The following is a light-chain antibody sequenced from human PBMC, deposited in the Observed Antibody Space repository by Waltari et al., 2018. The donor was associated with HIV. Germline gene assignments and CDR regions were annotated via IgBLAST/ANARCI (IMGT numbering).Light chain of an antibody. Sequence: QPVLTQPPSASGTPGQRVTIPCSGSSSNLGRNYVSWYQQLPGTAPTLLIYRNNQRPSGVPDRFSGSKSGTSASLAISGLRSEDEADYYCATWDDSLSVVVFGGGTKLTVL. CDR2: RNN. CDR1: SSNLGRNY. V-gene: IGLV1-47*01. CDR3: ATWDDSLSVVV. J-gene: IGLJ2*01.